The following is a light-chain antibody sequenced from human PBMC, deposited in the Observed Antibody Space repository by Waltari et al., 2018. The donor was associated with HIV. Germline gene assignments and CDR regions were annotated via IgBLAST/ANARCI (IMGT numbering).Light chain of an antibody. Sequence: SYELNQPPSVSVSPGQTASITCSGDKLGDKYACWYQQKPGQYPVLVMYQATKRPSAIPERFSGSNAGNTATLTISGTQAMDEADYYCQAWDSSTVVFGGGTKLTVL. J-gene: IGLJ2*01. CDR2: QAT. CDR1: KLGDKY. V-gene: IGLV3-1*01. CDR3: QAWDSSTVV.